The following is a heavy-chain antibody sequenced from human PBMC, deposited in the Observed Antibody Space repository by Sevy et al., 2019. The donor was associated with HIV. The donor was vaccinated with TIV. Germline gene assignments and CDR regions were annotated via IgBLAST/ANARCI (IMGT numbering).Heavy chain of an antibody. D-gene: IGHD3-22*01. V-gene: IGHV3-30-3*01. CDR2: ISYDGSDK. J-gene: IGHJ4*02. Sequence: GGSLRLSCTASGFTFSGFAMHWVRQVPGKGLEWVAVISYDGSDKYYTDSVMGRFTISRDNSKNTLYLQMNSLRAEGTAVYYCARDGGYDNNDSYYYYFDYWGQGTLVTVSS. CDR3: ARDGGYDNNDSYYYYFDY. CDR1: GFTFSGFA.